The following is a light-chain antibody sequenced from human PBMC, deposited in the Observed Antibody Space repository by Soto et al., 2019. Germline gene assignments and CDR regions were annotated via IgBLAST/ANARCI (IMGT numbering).Light chain of an antibody. V-gene: IGKV1-5*01. CDR3: QQYDSFSVT. J-gene: IGKJ1*01. CDR1: QRISGW. CDR2: DVS. Sequence: DIRMTQSPSTLSASLGDTVTITWRASQRISGWLAWHQQKQGKAPKLLIYDVSALKRGVPPRFSGSGSGTEFTLTISSLQTEDFATYYCQQYDSFSVTFGQGTKVDIK.